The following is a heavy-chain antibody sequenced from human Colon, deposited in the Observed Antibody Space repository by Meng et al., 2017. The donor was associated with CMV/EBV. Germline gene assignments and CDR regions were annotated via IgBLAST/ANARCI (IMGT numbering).Heavy chain of an antibody. D-gene: IGHD3-10*01. CDR3: VKDQCRG. CDR1: GFTLSDYG. CDR2: VLYDGSRQ. V-gene: IGHV3-30*02. J-gene: IGHJ4*02. Sequence: VQLLGSGGVVVHPGASLRLSCAAPGFTLSDYGMHWLRQAPGKGLEWVACVLYDGSRQYYGDSVKGRFSISRDNSKNTLYLQMNSLRADDTAVYYCVKDQCRGWGQGTLVTVSS.